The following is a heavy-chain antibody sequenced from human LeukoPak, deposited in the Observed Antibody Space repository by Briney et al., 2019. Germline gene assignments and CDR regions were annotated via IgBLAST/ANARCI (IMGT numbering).Heavy chain of an antibody. CDR1: GFTFGSYA. D-gene: IGHD5-18*01. Sequence: GGSLRLSCAASGFTFGSYAMSWVRQAPGKGLEWVSAISGSGGSTYYADSVKGRFTISRDNSKNTLYLQMNSLRAEDTAVYYCAIEMGYSYGSDYWGQGTLVTVSS. CDR2: ISGSGGST. V-gene: IGHV3-23*01. CDR3: AIEMGYSYGSDY. J-gene: IGHJ4*02.